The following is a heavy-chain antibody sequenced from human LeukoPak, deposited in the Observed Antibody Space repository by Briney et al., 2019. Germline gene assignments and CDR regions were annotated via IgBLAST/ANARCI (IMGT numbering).Heavy chain of an antibody. Sequence: SETLSLTCTVSGGSISSGYYWGWIRQPPGKGLEWIGSIYHSGSTYYNPSLKSRVTISVDTSKNQFSLKLSSVTAADTAVYYCARDTVGIVVVTAIPSIYFDYWGQGTLVTVSS. CDR1: GGSISSGYY. J-gene: IGHJ4*02. CDR3: ARDTVGIVVVTAIPSIYFDY. CDR2: IYHSGST. D-gene: IGHD2-21*02. V-gene: IGHV4-38-2*02.